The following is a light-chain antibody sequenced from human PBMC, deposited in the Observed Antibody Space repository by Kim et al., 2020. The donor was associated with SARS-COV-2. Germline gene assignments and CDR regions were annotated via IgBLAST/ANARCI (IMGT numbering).Light chain of an antibody. Sequence: DIQMTQSPSTQSASVGDRVTITCRASQSISSWLAWYQQKPGKAPKLLIYDASSLESGVPSRFSGSGSGTEFTLTISSLQPDDFATYYCQQYNSIRRTFGQGTKVDIK. CDR1: QSISSW. V-gene: IGKV1-5*01. CDR3: QQYNSIRRT. CDR2: DAS. J-gene: IGKJ1*01.